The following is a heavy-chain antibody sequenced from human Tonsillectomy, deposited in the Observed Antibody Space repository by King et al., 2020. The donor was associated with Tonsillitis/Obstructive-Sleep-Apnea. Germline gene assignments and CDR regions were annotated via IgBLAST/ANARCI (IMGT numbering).Heavy chain of an antibody. D-gene: IGHD2-2*01. J-gene: IGHJ2*01. CDR2: IRSKAYGGTT. CDR3: TRSYCSSTSCYSWYFDL. CDR1: GFTFGDYA. Sequence: VQLVQSGGGLVQPGRSLRLSCTAPGFTFGDYAMSWVRQAPGKGLEWVGFIRSKAYGGTTEYAASVKGRFTISRDDSKSIAYLQMNSLKIEDTAVYYCTRSYCSSTSCYSWYFDLWGRGTLVTVSS. V-gene: IGHV3-49*04.